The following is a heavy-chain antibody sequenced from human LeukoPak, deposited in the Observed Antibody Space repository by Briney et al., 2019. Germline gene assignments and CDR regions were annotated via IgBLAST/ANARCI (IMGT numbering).Heavy chain of an antibody. V-gene: IGHV3-30*02. CDR1: GFTFSNYG. Sequence: PWGSLRLSCAASGFTFSNYGMHWVRQAPGKGLEWVAFIRYDGSNKYYADSVKGRFTISRDNSKNTLYLQMNSLRAEDTAVYYCAKDDGVVTTTYYFDCWGQGTLVTVSS. J-gene: IGHJ4*02. D-gene: IGHD2-21*02. CDR2: IRYDGSNK. CDR3: AKDDGVVTTTYYFDC.